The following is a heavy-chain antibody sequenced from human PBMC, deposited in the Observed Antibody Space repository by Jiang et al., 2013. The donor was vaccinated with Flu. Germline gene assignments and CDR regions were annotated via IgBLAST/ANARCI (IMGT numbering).Heavy chain of an antibody. Sequence: VQLVESGPGLVKPSETLSLTCTVSGGSISSYYWSWIRQPPGKGLEWIGYIYYSGSTNYNPSLKSRVTISVDTSKNQFSLKLSSVTAADTAVYYCARHLTSYYDSSGYHDAFDIWGQGTMVTASS. J-gene: IGHJ3*02. V-gene: IGHV4-59*08. CDR3: ARHLTSYYDSSGYHDAFDI. D-gene: IGHD3-22*01. CDR1: GGSISSYY. CDR2: IYYSGST.